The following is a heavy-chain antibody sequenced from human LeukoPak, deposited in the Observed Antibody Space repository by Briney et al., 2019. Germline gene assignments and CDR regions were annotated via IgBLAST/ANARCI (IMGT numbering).Heavy chain of an antibody. Sequence: PGGSLRLSCAASGFTFSNYYMNWVRQAPGEGLEWVSSITSTSSYTYYADSVKGRFTISRDNAKNSLFLQMSSLRVEDTAVYYCASIVAYSGGWHYFDNWGQGALVTVSS. CDR2: ITSTSSYT. CDR3: ASIVAYSGGWHYFDN. D-gene: IGHD6-25*01. CDR1: GFTFSNYY. J-gene: IGHJ4*02. V-gene: IGHV3-21*06.